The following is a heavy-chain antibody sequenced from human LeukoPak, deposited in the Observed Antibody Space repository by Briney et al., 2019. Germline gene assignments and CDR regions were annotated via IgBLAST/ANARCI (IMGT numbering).Heavy chain of an antibody. Sequence: PGGSLRLSCAASGFTVSSNYMSWVRQAPGKGLEWVSVMYSGGSTYYADSVKGRFTISRHNSKNPLYCQMNSLRAEDTAVYYCASSSGPDAFDIWGQGTMVTVS. CDR3: ASSSGPDAFDI. D-gene: IGHD1-26*01. CDR2: MYSGGST. J-gene: IGHJ3*02. V-gene: IGHV3-66*02. CDR1: GFTVSSNY.